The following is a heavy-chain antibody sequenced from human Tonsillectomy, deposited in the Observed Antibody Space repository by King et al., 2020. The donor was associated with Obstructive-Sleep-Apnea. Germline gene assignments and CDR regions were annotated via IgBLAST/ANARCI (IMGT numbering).Heavy chain of an antibody. CDR2: INPNSGGT. J-gene: IGHJ4*02. D-gene: IGHD5-24*01. CDR1: GYTFTGYY. V-gene: IGHV1-2*04. CDR3: AREGDGYNSLYY. Sequence: VQLVESGAEVKKPGASVKVSCKASGYTFTGYYMHWVRQAPGQGLEWMGWINPNSGGTKYAQKFQGWVTMTRDTSLSTAYVELRRLKSDDTAVYYCAREGDGYNSLYYWGQGSLVTVSS.